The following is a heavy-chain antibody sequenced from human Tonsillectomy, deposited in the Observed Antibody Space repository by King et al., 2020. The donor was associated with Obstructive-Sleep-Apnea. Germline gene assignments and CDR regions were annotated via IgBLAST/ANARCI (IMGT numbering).Heavy chain of an antibody. J-gene: IGHJ4*02. V-gene: IGHV1-3*01. Sequence: QLVQSGAEVKKPGASVKVSCKASGYTFTTYAMHWVRQAPGQRLEWMGWINGGNGNTKYSQTFQGRVSITRDTSASTAYMELSSLRTEDTAVYYCARFPTTYATSGYPLDYWGQGTLVTVPS. CDR3: ARFPTTYATSGYPLDY. CDR2: INGGNGNT. D-gene: IGHD3-22*01. CDR1: GYTFTTYA.